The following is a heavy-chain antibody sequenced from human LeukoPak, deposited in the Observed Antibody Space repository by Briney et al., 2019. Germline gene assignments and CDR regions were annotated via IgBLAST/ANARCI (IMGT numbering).Heavy chain of an antibody. Sequence: PGGSLRLSCVASGFTFSSYWMSWVRQAPGKGLEWVANIKQDGSEKYYVDSVKGRFTISRDNAKNSLYLQMNSLRAEDTAVYYCARDGDDGLSLWGQGTLVTVSS. V-gene: IGHV3-7*03. CDR2: IKQDGSEK. CDR3: ARDGDDGLSL. D-gene: IGHD7-27*01. CDR1: GFTFSSYW. J-gene: IGHJ1*01.